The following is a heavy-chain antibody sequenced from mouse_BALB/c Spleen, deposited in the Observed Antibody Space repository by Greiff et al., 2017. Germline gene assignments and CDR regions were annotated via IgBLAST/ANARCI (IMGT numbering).Heavy chain of an antibody. V-gene: IGHV3-2*02. CDR3: ASRYVYYFDY. Sequence: EVQLVESGPGLVKPSQSLSLTCTVTGYSITSDYAWNWIRQFPGNKLEWMGYISYSGSTSYNPSLKSRISITRDTSKNQFFLQLNSVTTEDTATYYCASRYVYYFDYWGQGTTLTVSS. J-gene: IGHJ2*01. CDR2: ISYSGST. CDR1: GYSITSDYA. D-gene: IGHD1-1*02.